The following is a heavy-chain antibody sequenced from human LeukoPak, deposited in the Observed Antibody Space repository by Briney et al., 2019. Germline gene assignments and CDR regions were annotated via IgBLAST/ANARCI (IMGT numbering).Heavy chain of an antibody. CDR3: TRGSCGRRDN. CDR2: MNPNSGNT. D-gene: IGHD2-21*01. V-gene: IGHV1-8*01. CDR1: GYTFTSCD. J-gene: IGHJ4*02. Sequence: VASVKVSCKASGYTFTSCDINWVRQATGQGLEWMGWMNPNSGNTGYGQSFQGRITMTRDISIGTAYMELSNLTSEDTAIYYCTRGSCGRRDNWGQGTLVTVSA.